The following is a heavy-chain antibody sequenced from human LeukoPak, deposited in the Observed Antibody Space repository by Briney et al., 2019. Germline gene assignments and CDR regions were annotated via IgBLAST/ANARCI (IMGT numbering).Heavy chain of an antibody. Sequence: GRSLRLSCAASGFTFSTCGMHWVRQAPGKGLEWVSFISDDGRTKYCADSVKGRFTISRDSSKSAAYLQMDSLRPEDTAVYYCAKDRSGSWTWDYWGQGTLVTVSS. V-gene: IGHV3-30*18. J-gene: IGHJ4*02. D-gene: IGHD6-13*01. CDR3: AKDRSGSWTWDY. CDR2: ISDDGRTK. CDR1: GFTFSTCG.